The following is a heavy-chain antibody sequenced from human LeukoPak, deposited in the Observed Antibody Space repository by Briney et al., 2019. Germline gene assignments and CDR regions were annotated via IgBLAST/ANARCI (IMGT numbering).Heavy chain of an antibody. CDR2: IYYSGST. J-gene: IGHJ5*02. Sequence: SETLSLTCTVSGGSISSYYWGWIRQPPGKGLEWIGSIYYSGSTYYNPSLRSRVIISVDTSKNQFSLKLISVAAADTAVYYCARQTNYYGSGSYQDWFDPWGQGTLVTVSS. D-gene: IGHD3-10*01. CDR3: ARQTNYYGSGSYQDWFDP. V-gene: IGHV4-39*01. CDR1: GGSISSYY.